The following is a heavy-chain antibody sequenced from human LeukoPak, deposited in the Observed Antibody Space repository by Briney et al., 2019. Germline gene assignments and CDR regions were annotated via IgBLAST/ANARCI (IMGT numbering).Heavy chain of an antibody. V-gene: IGHV3-7*01. CDR3: ATLNGPLFEY. Sequence: PGGSLRLSCAASGLNIYTYWMSWVRQPPGKGPEWVANIKQDGTEKYFVDSVRGRFTISRDNAKNSLYLQMSSLRAEDTAVYYCATLNGPLFEYWGQGTLVTVSS. CDR1: GLNIYTYW. J-gene: IGHJ4*02. CDR2: IKQDGTEK. D-gene: IGHD2-8*01.